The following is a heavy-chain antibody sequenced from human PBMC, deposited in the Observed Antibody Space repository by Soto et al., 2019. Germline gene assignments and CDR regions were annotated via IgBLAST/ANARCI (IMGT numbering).Heavy chain of an antibody. V-gene: IGHV1-46*01. Sequence: ASVKVSCKASGYTFTSYYMHWVRQAPGQGLEWMGIINPSGGSTSYAQKFQGRVTMTRETSTSTVYMELSSLRSEDTAVYYCARDQDIVVVVASRYYYYGMDVWGQGTTVTVSS. CDR3: ARDQDIVVVVASRYYYYGMDV. CDR1: GYTFTSYY. J-gene: IGHJ6*02. D-gene: IGHD2-15*01. CDR2: INPSGGST.